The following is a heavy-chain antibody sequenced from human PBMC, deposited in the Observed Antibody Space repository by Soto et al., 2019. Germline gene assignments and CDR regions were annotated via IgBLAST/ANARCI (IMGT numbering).Heavy chain of an antibody. D-gene: IGHD2-2*01. Sequence: PGGSLRLSCAASGFTFSDHYMDWVRQAPGKGLEWVGRIRNKANSYTTEYAASVRGRFTMSRDDSKISLYLQMRSLTAEDTAVYYCTRRPAAGPLDYWGQGTLVTVSS. CDR3: TRRPAAGPLDY. J-gene: IGHJ4*02. CDR2: IRNKANSYTT. V-gene: IGHV3-72*01. CDR1: GFTFSDHY.